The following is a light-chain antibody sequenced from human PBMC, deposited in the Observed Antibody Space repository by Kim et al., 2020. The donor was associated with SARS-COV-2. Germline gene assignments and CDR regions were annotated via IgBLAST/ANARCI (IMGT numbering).Light chain of an antibody. CDR3: NSRDSNDNVV. CDR2: GKN. CDR1: SLRSYY. V-gene: IGLV3-19*01. J-gene: IGLJ2*01. Sequence: ALGPTVRSTCQGDSLRSYYATWYQQKPGQAPIVVIYGKNNRPSGIPDRFSGSNSGNTASLTITGTQAGDEADYYCNSRDSNDNVVFGGGTKLTVL.